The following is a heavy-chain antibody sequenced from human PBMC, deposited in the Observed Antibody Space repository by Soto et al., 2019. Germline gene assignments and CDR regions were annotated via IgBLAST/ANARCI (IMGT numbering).Heavy chain of an antibody. V-gene: IGHV1-69*13. CDR1: GGTFSSYA. Sequence: SVKLSCKASGGTFSSYAISWVRQAPGQGLEWMGGIIPIFGTANYAQKFQGRVTITADESTSTAYMELSSLRSEDTAVYYCARTTIFGVVYNWFDPWGQGTLVTVSS. J-gene: IGHJ5*02. CDR2: IIPIFGTA. D-gene: IGHD3-3*01. CDR3: ARTTIFGVVYNWFDP.